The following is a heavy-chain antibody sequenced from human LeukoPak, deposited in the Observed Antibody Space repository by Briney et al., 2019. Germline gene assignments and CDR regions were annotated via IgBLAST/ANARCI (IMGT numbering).Heavy chain of an antibody. CDR3: AKDAGYSGSYWRPFDY. V-gene: IGHV3-23*01. D-gene: IGHD1-26*01. J-gene: IGHJ4*02. Sequence: GGSLRLSCAASGFTVSSNHMNWVRQAPGRGLEWVSAITGSGGSTYYADSVKGRFTISRDNSKNTLYLQMNSLRAEDTAVYYCAKDAGYSGSYWRPFDYWGQGTLVTVSS. CDR1: GFTVSSNH. CDR2: ITGSGGST.